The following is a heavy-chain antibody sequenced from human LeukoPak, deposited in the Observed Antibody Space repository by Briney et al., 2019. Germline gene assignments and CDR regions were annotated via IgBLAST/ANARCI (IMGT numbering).Heavy chain of an antibody. CDR3: VRDADYNWNDGWFDP. D-gene: IGHD1-1*01. CDR1: GYTFTSYG. V-gene: IGHV1-18*01. CDR2: ISAYNGNT. J-gene: IGHJ5*02. Sequence: ASVKVSCKASGYTFTSYGISWVRQAPGQGLEWMGWISAYNGNTNYAQKLQGRVTMTTDTSTSTAYMELRSLRSEDTAVYYCVRDADYNWNDGWFDPWGQGTLVTVSS.